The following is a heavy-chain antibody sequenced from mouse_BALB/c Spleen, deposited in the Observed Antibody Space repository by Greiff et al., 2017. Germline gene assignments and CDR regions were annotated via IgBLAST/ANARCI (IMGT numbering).Heavy chain of an antibody. J-gene: IGHJ3*01. CDR3: ARDKSDGNWAY. D-gene: IGHD2-1*01. CDR2: IRNKANGYTT. CDR1: GFTFTDYY. V-gene: IGHV7-3*02. Sequence: DVMLVESGGGLVQPGGSLRLSCATSGFTFTDYYMSWVRQPPGKALEWLGFIRNKANGYTTEYSASVKGRFTISRDNSQSILYLQMNTLRAEDSATYYCARDKSDGNWAYWGQGTLVTVSA.